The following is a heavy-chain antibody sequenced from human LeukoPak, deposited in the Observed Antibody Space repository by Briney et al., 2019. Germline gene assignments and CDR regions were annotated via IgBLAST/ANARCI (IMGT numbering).Heavy chain of an antibody. J-gene: IGHJ4*02. CDR2: ISAYNGNT. Sequence: ASVKVSCKASGYTVTSYGISWVRQAPGQGLEWMGWISAYNGNTNYAQKLQGRVTMTTDTSTSTAYIELRSLRSDDTAVYYCARDTLLSVVVVPAANVYFDYWGQGPLVTVSS. D-gene: IGHD2-2*01. CDR3: ARDTLLSVVVVPAANVYFDY. CDR1: GYTVTSYG. V-gene: IGHV1-18*04.